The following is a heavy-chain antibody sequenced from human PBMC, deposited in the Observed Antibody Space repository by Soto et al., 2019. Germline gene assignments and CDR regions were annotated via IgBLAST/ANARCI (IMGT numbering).Heavy chain of an antibody. J-gene: IGHJ6*02. CDR1: GFTFSSYG. CDR2: ISYDGSNK. V-gene: IGHV3-30*18. CDR3: AKDHNSSFVTGTYYYYGNAL. D-gene: IGHD1-1*01. Sequence: XGALRLSCAASGFTFSSYGMHWVRQAPGKGLEWVAVISYDGSNKYYADSVKGRFTISRDDSKNTLYLQMNSLRAEDTAVYYCAKDHNSSFVTGTYYYYGNALRPQRTPVTVSS.